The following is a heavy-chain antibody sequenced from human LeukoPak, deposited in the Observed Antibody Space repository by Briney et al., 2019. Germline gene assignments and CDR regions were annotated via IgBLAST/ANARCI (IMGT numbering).Heavy chain of an antibody. D-gene: IGHD3-9*01. Sequence: PGGSLRLSCAASGFTFSGYTMSWVRQAPGKGLEWVSYISGSSSSIDYADSVRGRFTISRDNAKNSLYLQMNSLRADDTAVYYCAREGEKGYDILTGYYRIPFFDYWGQGTLVTVSS. V-gene: IGHV3-48*01. J-gene: IGHJ4*02. CDR2: ISGSSSSI. CDR3: AREGEKGYDILTGYYRIPFFDY. CDR1: GFTFSGYT.